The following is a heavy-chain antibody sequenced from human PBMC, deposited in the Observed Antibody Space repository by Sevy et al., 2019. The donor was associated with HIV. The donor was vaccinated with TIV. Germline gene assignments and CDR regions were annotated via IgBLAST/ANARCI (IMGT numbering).Heavy chain of an antibody. CDR2: INHSGST. Sequence: SETLSLTCAVYGGSFSGYYWSWIRQPPGKGLEWIGEINHSGSTNYNPSLKSRVTISVDTSKNQFSLKLSSVTAADTAVYYCARGSIAVAGTAYYFDYWGQGTLVTVSS. D-gene: IGHD6-19*01. CDR3: ARGSIAVAGTAYYFDY. CDR1: GGSFSGYY. V-gene: IGHV4-34*01. J-gene: IGHJ4*02.